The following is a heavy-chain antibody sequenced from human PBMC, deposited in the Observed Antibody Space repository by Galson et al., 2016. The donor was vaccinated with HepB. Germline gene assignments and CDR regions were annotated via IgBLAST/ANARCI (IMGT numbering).Heavy chain of an antibody. V-gene: IGHV3-53*01. Sequence: LRLSCAAAGFTVSDNHVTWIRQAPGKGLECVSVIIGRGNTYYADSVEGRFTISRDNARNTVYLQMNSLRTEDTAVYYCAGYGGNSVWGQGTLVTVSS. CDR2: IIGRGNT. CDR1: GFTVSDNH. D-gene: IGHD4-23*01. CDR3: AGYGGNSV. J-gene: IGHJ4*02.